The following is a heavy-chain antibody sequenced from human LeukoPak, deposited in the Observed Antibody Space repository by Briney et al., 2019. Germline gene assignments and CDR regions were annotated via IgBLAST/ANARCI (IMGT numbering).Heavy chain of an antibody. J-gene: IGHJ4*02. CDR1: GYTFINFF. D-gene: IGHD6-19*01. Sequence: ASVKVSCKASGYTFINFFMHWVRQAPGQGLEWMGWINPNSGGTNLAQKFRGRVTMTRDTSISTVYMELSSLTSDDTAVYFCARGTEGGSGWDLTYWGQGTLVTVSS. CDR3: ARGTEGGSGWDLTY. V-gene: IGHV1-2*02. CDR2: INPNSGGT.